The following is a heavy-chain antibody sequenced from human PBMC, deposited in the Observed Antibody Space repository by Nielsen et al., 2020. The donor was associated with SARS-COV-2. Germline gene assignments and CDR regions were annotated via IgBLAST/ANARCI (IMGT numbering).Heavy chain of an antibody. J-gene: IGHJ5*02. V-gene: IGHV3-30*04. CDR1: GFTFSPYA. CDR3: ARAGGHNFVGWFDP. CDR2: ISYDGSNN. D-gene: IGHD2-8*02. Sequence: GESLKISCAASGFTFSPYAMHWVRQAPGKGLDWVAVISYDGSNNFYADSVEGRFTVSRDNSQNMLYLQMNSLRGEDRAVYYCARAGGHNFVGWFDPWGQGTLVTVSS.